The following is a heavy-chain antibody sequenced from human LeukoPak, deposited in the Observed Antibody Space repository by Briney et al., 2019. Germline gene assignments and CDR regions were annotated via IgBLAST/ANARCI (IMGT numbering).Heavy chain of an antibody. Sequence: SETLSLTCTVSGASFSSSTYYWGWIRQPPGKGLEWIGSIYYSGSTYYNPSLKSRVTMSVDTSKNQFSLKLSSVTAADTAVYYCARGRNYYYYMDVWGKGTTVTVSS. V-gene: IGHV4-39*01. CDR2: IYYSGST. CDR1: GASFSSSTYY. CDR3: ARGRNYYYYMDV. J-gene: IGHJ6*03.